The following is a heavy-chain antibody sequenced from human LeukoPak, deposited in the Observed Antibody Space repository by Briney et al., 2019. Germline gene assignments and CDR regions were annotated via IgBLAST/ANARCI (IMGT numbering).Heavy chain of an antibody. V-gene: IGHV1-8*01. CDR3: ARETPSRYFDY. J-gene: IGHJ4*02. CDR1: GYTLSSYD. CDR2: MNPSSGKT. Sequence: ASVKVSCKASGYTLSSYDINWVRQATGQGLEWMGWMNPSSGKTGYAQKFQGRISMTRNTSISTAYMELSSLRSEDTAVYYCARETPSRYFDYWGQGTLVTVSS. D-gene: IGHD4-23*01.